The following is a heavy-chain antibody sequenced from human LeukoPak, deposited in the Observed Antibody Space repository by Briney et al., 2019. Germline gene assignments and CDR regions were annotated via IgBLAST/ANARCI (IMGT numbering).Heavy chain of an antibody. CDR2: INSGGTFM. J-gene: IGHJ4*02. CDR1: GFTFSDYY. Sequence: GGSLRLSCAASGFTFSDYYMSWIRHSPDKGLEWLSYINSGGTFMYDADSVKGRFSISRDNAKNSLFLQMNSLRAEDTAVYYCARGQPGVAAAGNLDYWGQGTLVTVSS. D-gene: IGHD6-13*01. V-gene: IGHV3-11*04. CDR3: ARGQPGVAAAGNLDY.